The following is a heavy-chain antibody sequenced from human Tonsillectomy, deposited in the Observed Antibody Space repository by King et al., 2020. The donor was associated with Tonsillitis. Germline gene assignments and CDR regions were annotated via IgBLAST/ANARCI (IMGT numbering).Heavy chain of an antibody. CDR3: AKDRVEYSGYDLHPGYYGVDV. D-gene: IGHD5-12*01. CDR2: ISYDGGNK. V-gene: IGHV3-30*18. Sequence: VQLVESGGGVVQPGRSLRLSCAASGFTFSVYGMHWVRQAPGKGLEWVAVISYDGGNKDCADSVKGRFTISRDNSKNTLYLQINSLRAEDTAVYYCAKDRVEYSGYDLHPGYYGVDVWGQGTTVTVSS. J-gene: IGHJ6*02. CDR1: GFTFSVYG.